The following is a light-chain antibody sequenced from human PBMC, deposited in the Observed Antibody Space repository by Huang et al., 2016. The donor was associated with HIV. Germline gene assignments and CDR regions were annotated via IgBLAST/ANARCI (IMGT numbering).Light chain of an antibody. CDR2: AAS. Sequence: DIQMTQSPSAMSASVGDRVTITCRASQDISSFLAWCQQKPGKVPKRLIFAASTLQSGVPSRFSGSGSGTEFTLTISSLQPEDFGTYYCLQHDNYHTLTSTFGQGTKVEIK. CDR3: LQHDNYHTLTST. J-gene: IGKJ1*01. V-gene: IGKV1-17*03. CDR1: QDISSF.